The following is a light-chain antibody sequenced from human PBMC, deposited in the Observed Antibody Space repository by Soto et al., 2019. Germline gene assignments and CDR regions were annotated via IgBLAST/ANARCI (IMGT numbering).Light chain of an antibody. CDR2: GNS. J-gene: IGLJ3*02. CDR3: QSYDSSLSGWV. CDR1: SSNIGAGYD. Sequence: QSVLTQPPSVSGAPGQRVTISCTGRSSNIGAGYDVHWYQQLPGTAPKLLIYGNSNRPSGVPDRFSGSKSGSSASLAITGLQAEDEADYYWQSYDSSLSGWVFGGGPQLTAL. V-gene: IGLV1-40*01.